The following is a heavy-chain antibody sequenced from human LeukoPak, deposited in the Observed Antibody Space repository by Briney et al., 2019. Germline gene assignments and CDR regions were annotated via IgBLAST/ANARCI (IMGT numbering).Heavy chain of an antibody. CDR1: GFTFSSYS. J-gene: IGHJ4*02. Sequence: GGSLRLSCAASGFTFSSYSMNWVRQAPGKGLEWVSYISSSSSTVYYADSVKGRFTISRDNAKNSLYLQMNSLRAEDTAVYYCARDLATIAVAGSTAVYWGQGTLVTVSS. D-gene: IGHD6-19*01. CDR3: ARDLATIAVAGSTAVY. CDR2: ISSSSSTV. V-gene: IGHV3-48*04.